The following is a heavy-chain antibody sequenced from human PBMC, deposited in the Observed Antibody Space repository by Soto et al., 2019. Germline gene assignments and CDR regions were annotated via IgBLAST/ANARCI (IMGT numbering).Heavy chain of an antibody. CDR3: VRVGVGIGNHFDS. J-gene: IGHJ4*02. CDR1: NGSISGFY. CDR2: IHYSWRT. D-gene: IGHD1-26*01. Sequence: SETLSLTCSVSNGSISGFYWTWIRQPPGKILEWIGYIHYSWRTDYNPSLTSRATMSVDTSKNQFSLNLKSITAADTAVYYCVRVGVGIGNHFDSWGRGTLVTVSS. V-gene: IGHV4-59*12.